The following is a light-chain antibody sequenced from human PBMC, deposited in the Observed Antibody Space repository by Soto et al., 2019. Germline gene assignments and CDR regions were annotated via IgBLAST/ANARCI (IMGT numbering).Light chain of an antibody. V-gene: IGLV1-44*01. Sequence: QSVLTQPPSASGTPGQRVTISCSGSSSNIGSNPVNWYQQLPGTAPKLLIYNNQRPSGVPDRFSGSKSGTSASLAISGLQSEDEADYYCAAWDDSLNGFGVFGGGTKLTVL. CDR3: AAWDDSLNGFGV. CDR1: SSNIGSNP. CDR2: NN. J-gene: IGLJ3*02.